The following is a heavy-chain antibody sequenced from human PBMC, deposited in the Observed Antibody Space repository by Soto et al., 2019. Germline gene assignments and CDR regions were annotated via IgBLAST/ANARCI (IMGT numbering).Heavy chain of an antibody. CDR1: GFTFNNYW. CDR3: ARLLSGPFFAH. D-gene: IGHD3-3*01. Sequence: GGSLRLSCAASGFTFNNYWMTWARQAPGKGLEWVANIKEDGSEKYYEASVEGRFTISRDNAKRSLYLQMNGLRADDTAVYYCARLLSGPFFAHCGQGALVTVSS. V-gene: IGHV3-7*05. CDR2: IKEDGSEK. J-gene: IGHJ4*02.